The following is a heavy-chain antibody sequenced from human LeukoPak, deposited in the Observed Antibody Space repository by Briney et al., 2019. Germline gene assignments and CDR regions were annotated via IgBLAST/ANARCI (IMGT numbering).Heavy chain of an antibody. CDR1: GGTFSSYA. Sequence: SVKVSCRASGGTFSSYAIGWVRQAPGQGLEWMGRIIPIFGTANYAQKFQGRVTITTDESTSTAYMELSSLRSEDTAVYYCARDGGLWFGELLYFDYWGQGTLVTVSS. D-gene: IGHD3-10*01. CDR3: ARDGGLWFGELLYFDY. CDR2: IIPIFGTA. V-gene: IGHV1-69*05. J-gene: IGHJ4*02.